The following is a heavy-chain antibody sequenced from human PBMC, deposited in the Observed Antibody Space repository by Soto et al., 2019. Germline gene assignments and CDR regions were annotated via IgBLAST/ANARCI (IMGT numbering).Heavy chain of an antibody. Sequence: EVQLVESGGGLVKPGGSLRLSCAASGFNFSNAWMNWVRQAPGKGLEWVASISSGSAYIKYAESVKGRFTISRDNAKNSLHLQMNSLRAEDTAIYHCARDQGGSYDSWFDPWGQGTLVTVSS. CDR1: GFNFSNAW. CDR3: ARDQGGSYDSWFDP. J-gene: IGHJ5*02. CDR2: ISSGSAYI. V-gene: IGHV3-21*06. D-gene: IGHD1-26*01.